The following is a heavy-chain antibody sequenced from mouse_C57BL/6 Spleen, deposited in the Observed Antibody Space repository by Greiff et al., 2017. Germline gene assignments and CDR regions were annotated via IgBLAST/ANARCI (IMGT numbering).Heavy chain of an antibody. CDR3: ASENYDYDGFAY. CDR1: GFSLTSYG. CDR2: IWGVGST. V-gene: IGHV2-6*01. D-gene: IGHD2-4*01. Sequence: VQLVESGPGLVAPSQSLSITCTVSGFSLTSYGVDWVRQSPGKGLEWLGVIWGVGSTNYNSALKSRLSISKDNSKSQVFLTMNSLQTDDTAMYYCASENYDYDGFAYWGQGTLVTVSA. J-gene: IGHJ3*01.